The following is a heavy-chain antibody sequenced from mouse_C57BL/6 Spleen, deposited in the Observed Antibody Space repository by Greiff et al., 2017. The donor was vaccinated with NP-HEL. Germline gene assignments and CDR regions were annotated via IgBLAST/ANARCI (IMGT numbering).Heavy chain of an antibody. CDR1: GYTFTSYW. V-gene: IGHV1-53*01. J-gene: IGHJ2*01. D-gene: IGHD1-1*01. Sequence: VQLQQSGTELVKPGASVKLSCKASGYTFTSYWMHWVKQRPGQGLEWIGNINPSNGGTNYNEKFKSKATLTVDKSSSTAYMQLSSLTSEDSAVYYCARGILRMGYYFDYWGQGTTLTVSS. CDR2: INPSNGGT. CDR3: ARGILRMGYYFDY.